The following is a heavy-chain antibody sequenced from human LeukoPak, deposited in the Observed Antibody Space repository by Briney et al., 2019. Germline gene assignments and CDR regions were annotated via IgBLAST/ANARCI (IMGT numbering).Heavy chain of an antibody. CDR1: GFTFSTYW. Sequence: GGSLRLSCAASGFTFSTYWMHWVRQAPGKGLACVSRINSDGSSTSYADSVKGRFTISRDNAKNTLYLQMNYLRAEDTAVYYCARGRYYFEYWGQGTLVTVSS. CDR2: INSDGSST. D-gene: IGHD4-17*01. V-gene: IGHV3-74*01. CDR3: ARGRYYFEY. J-gene: IGHJ4*02.